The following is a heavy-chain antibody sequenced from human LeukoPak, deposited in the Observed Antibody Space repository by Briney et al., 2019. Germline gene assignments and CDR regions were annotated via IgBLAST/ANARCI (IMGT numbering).Heavy chain of an antibody. D-gene: IGHD3-22*01. J-gene: IGHJ4*02. CDR2: INPNSGGT. CDR1: GNTFTAYY. Sequence: ASVKVSCKASGNTFTAYYMYWVRQAPGQGLEWMGWINPNSGGTKSAQKFQGRVTMTRDTSISTAYMELSRLISDDTAVYYCARAGYYATSGPDYWGQGTLVTVSS. V-gene: IGHV1-2*02. CDR3: ARAGYYATSGPDY.